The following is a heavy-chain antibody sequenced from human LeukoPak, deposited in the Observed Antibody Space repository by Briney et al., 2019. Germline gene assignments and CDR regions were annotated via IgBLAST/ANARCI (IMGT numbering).Heavy chain of an antibody. V-gene: IGHV1-46*01. Sequence: ASVKVSCKASGYTFTSYYMHWVRQAPGQGLEWMGIINPSGGSTSYAQKFQGRVTMTRNTSISTAYMELSSLRSEDTAVYYCARAPYYPPFLTAIFGVANTYYYYGMDVWGQGTTVTVSS. CDR3: ARAPYYPPFLTAIFGVANTYYYYGMDV. D-gene: IGHD3-3*01. CDR1: GYTFTSYY. CDR2: INPSGGST. J-gene: IGHJ6*02.